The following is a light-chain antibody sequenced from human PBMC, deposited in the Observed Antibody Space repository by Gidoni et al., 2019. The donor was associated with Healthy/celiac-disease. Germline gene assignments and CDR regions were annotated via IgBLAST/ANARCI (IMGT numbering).Light chain of an antibody. CDR3: MQALQTPPTIT. Sequence: DIVMTQSPLSLPVTPGEPASISCRSSQSLLHSNGYNYLDWYLQKPGQSPQLLIYLGSNRASGVPDRFSGSGSGTDFTLKISRVEAEDVGVYYCMQALQTPPTITFXXXTRLEIK. CDR2: LGS. J-gene: IGKJ5*01. V-gene: IGKV2-28*01. CDR1: QSLLHSNGYNY.